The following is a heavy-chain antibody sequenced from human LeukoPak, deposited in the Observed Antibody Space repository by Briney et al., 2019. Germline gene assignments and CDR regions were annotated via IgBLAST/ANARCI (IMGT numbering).Heavy chain of an antibody. CDR1: GFTFSRYW. CDR2: INSDGSTT. Sequence: SGGSLRLSCAASGFTFSRYWLHWVRQAPGKGLVWVSRINSDGSTTSYADSVKGRFAISRDNAKNTLYLQMNSLRAEDTAVYYCARGGSGYYGSGSYPWRYWGQGTLVTVSS. J-gene: IGHJ4*02. CDR3: ARGGSGYYGSGSYPWRY. D-gene: IGHD3-10*01. V-gene: IGHV3-74*01.